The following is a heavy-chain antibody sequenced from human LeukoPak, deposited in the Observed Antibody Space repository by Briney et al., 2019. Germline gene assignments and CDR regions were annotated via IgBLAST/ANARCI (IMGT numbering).Heavy chain of an antibody. CDR1: GFTFDDYA. Sequence: PGGSLRLSCAASGFTFDDYAMHWVRQAPGKGLEWVSGISWNSGSIGYADSVKGRFTISRDNAKNSLYLQTNSLRAEDTALYYCAKSHYGDYARWYFDYWGQGTLVTVSS. D-gene: IGHD4-17*01. CDR3: AKSHYGDYARWYFDY. V-gene: IGHV3-9*01. J-gene: IGHJ4*02. CDR2: ISWNSGSI.